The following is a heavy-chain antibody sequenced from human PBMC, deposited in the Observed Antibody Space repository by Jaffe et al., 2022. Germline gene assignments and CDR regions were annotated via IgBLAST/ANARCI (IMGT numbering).Heavy chain of an antibody. Sequence: EVQLLESGGGLVQPGGSLRLSCAASGFTFSSYAMSWVRQAPGKGLEWVSGSGSGGGTYYADSVKGRFTISRDNSKSTLYLQMNSLRAEDTAIYYCANDAFRRDSSGWYRYFQHWGQGTLVTVSS. CDR1: GFTFSSYA. D-gene: IGHD6-19*01. CDR3: ANDAFRRDSSGWYRYFQH. V-gene: IGHV3-23*01. J-gene: IGHJ1*01. CDR2: SGSGGGT.